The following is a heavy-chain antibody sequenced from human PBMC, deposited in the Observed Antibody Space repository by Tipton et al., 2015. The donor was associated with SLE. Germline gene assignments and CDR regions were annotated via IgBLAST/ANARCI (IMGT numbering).Heavy chain of an antibody. D-gene: IGHD3-22*01. CDR2: IYYSGST. CDR1: GDSISSYY. J-gene: IGHJ2*01. Sequence: LRLSCTVSGDSISSYYWSWIRQPPGKGLEWIGYIYYSGSTNYNPSLKSRVTISVDTSKKQFSLNLRSVTAADTAVYYCARGSGYDSSGPWYFDLWGRGTLVTVPS. CDR3: ARGSGYDSSGPWYFDL. V-gene: IGHV4-59*08.